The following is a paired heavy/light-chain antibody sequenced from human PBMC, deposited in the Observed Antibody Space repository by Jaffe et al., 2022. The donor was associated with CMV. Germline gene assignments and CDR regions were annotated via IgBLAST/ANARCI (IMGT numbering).Light chain of an antibody. V-gene: IGKV3D-20*01. CDR1: QSINNNY. CDR3: QQYGSSPLT. CDR2: DAS. J-gene: IGKJ5*01. Sequence: VLTQSPATLSLSPGERATLSCGASQSINNNYLAWYQQKPGLAPRLLIYDASSRAPGVPDRFSGSGSGTYFTLTITRLQPEDFTVYYCQQYGSSPLTFGQGTRLEIK.
Heavy chain of an antibody. CDR1: GFTFSSYS. CDR3: ARDASAYSSGWYRGWYFDL. Sequence: EVQLVESGGGLVKPGGSLRLSCAASGFTFSSYSMNWVRQAPGKGLEWVSSISSSGSLIYYADSVKGRFTISRDNADSSLYLQVNSLRGDDTAVYYCARDASAYSSGWYRGWYFDLWGRGTLVTVSS. J-gene: IGHJ2*01. D-gene: IGHD6-19*01. V-gene: IGHV3-21*02. CDR2: ISSSGSLI.